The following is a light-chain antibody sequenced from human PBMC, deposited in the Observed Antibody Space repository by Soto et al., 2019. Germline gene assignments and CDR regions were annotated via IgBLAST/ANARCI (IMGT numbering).Light chain of an antibody. CDR1: QTVASNH. CDR3: QQYGTSST. V-gene: IGKV3-20*01. J-gene: IGKJ4*01. CDR2: GAS. Sequence: IVLTQSPSTLSLSPGERATLSCRASQTVASNHLAWYQQKPGQPPRLLIFGASRRAIGVPDRFSGSGSGTDFTHTISRLEPEEFAVYYCQQYGTSSTFGGGTKVEI.